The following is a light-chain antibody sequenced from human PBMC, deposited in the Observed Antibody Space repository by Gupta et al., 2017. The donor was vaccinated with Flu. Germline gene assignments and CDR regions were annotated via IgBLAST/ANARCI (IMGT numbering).Light chain of an antibody. V-gene: IGKV1-12*01. Sequence: PSSVSASVGYRVTITCRASQGIGNWLAWYQQRPGKAPKLLIYAASSLQGGVPSRFSGSGSGTEFTLTINSLQAEDFATYYCQQAFNFPYSFGQGTTLEVK. CDR3: QQAFNFPYS. J-gene: IGKJ2*01. CDR1: QGIGNW. CDR2: AAS.